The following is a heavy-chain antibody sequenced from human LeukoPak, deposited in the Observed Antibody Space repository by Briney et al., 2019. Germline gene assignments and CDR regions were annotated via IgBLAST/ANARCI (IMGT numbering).Heavy chain of an antibody. Sequence: PSETLSLTCTVSGGSISSYYWSWIRQPPGKGLEWIGYIYTSGSTNYNPSLKSRVTISVDTSKNQFSLKLSSVTAADTAVYYCARGTPTYDFWSGYYPPYYYYMDVWGKGPRSPSP. V-gene: IGHV4-4*09. CDR2: IYTSGST. CDR3: ARGTPTYDFWSGYYPPYYYYMDV. CDR1: GGSISSYY. J-gene: IGHJ6*03. D-gene: IGHD3-3*01.